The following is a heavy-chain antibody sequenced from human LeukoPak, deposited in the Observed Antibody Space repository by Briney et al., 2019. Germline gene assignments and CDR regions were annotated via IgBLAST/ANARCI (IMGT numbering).Heavy chain of an antibody. CDR2: ISSSGNTI. Sequence: GGSLRLSCAASGFTSSTYEMHWVRQAPGKGLEWVSYISSSGNTIYYADSVKGRFTISRDNAQNSLYLQMNSLRAEDTGVYYCAELGITMIGGVWGKGTTVTISS. D-gene: IGHD3-10*02. V-gene: IGHV3-48*03. CDR3: AELGITMIGGV. J-gene: IGHJ6*04. CDR1: GFTSSTYE.